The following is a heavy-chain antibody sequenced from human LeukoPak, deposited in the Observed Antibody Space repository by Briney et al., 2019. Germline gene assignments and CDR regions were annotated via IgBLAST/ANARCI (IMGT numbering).Heavy chain of an antibody. D-gene: IGHD3-16*01. Sequence: GGSLRLSCAASGFTFSDHWMTWVSQAPGQGLAWVAHINQDGSEQHFVGSVQGRFTISRDNAKNSLYLQMDSLRAEDTAVYYCAGGALDYWGQGTPVTVSS. J-gene: IGHJ1*01. CDR3: AGGALDY. V-gene: IGHV3-7*04. CDR2: INQDGSEQ. CDR1: GFTFSDHW.